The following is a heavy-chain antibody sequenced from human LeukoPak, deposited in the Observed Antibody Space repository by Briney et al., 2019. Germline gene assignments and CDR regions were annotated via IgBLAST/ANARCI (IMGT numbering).Heavy chain of an antibody. Sequence: GGSLRLSCAASGFTFSSYSMNWVRQAPGKGLEWVSSISSSSSYIYYADSVKGRFTISRDNAKNSLYLQMNSLRAEDTAVYYCAREGNWGYGKDYYYYGMDVWGQGTTVTVSS. CDR1: GFTFSSYS. CDR2: ISSSSSYI. CDR3: AREGNWGYGKDYYYYGMDV. V-gene: IGHV3-21*01. J-gene: IGHJ6*02. D-gene: IGHD7-27*01.